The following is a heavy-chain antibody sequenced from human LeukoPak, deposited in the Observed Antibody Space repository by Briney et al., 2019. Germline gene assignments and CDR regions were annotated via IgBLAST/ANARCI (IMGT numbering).Heavy chain of an antibody. J-gene: IGHJ6*03. CDR2: ISWNRDSI. D-gene: IGHD3-22*01. CDR1: GFTFGDYA. CDR3: VKDKTSGSYYYMDV. Sequence: LAGGSLRLSCVASGFTFGDYAMHWVRQAPGKGLEWVSGISWNRDSIGYADSVKGRFTISRDSAKNSLYLQMNSLRPEDTALYYCVKDKTSGSYYYMDVWGKGTTVTVSS. V-gene: IGHV3-9*01.